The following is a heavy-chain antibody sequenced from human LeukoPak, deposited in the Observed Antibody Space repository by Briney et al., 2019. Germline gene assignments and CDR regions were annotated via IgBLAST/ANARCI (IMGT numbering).Heavy chain of an antibody. CDR2: IYYSGST. J-gene: IGHJ6*03. CDR3: ARVQRSSSSGMGLYYYYYYYMDV. D-gene: IGHD6-6*01. Sequence: PSETLSLTCTVSGGSISSYYWSWIRQPPGKGLEWIGYIYYSGSTNYNPSLKSRVTISVDTSKNQFSLKLSSVTAADTAVYYCARVQRSSSSGMGLYYYYYYYMDVWGKGTTVTVSS. V-gene: IGHV4-59*01. CDR1: GGSISSYY.